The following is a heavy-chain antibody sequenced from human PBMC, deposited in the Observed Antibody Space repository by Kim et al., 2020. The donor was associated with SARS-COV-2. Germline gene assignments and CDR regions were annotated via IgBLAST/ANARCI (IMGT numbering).Heavy chain of an antibody. Sequence: SETLSLTCTVYGDSVRGNCCYWGWLRQPPGKGRVWIGSDDYSGSNNYTLSIKSPITISTSKSQIHLALAPATATAAAAADYYCTKIIYSSRGCIYSCLWG. J-gene: IGHJ2*01. CDR1: GDSVRGNCCY. V-gene: IGHV4-39*02. D-gene: IGHD2-15*01. CDR3: TKIIYSSRGCIYSCL. CDR2: DDYSGSN.